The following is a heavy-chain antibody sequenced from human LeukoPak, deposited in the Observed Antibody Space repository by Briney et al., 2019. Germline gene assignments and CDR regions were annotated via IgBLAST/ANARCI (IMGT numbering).Heavy chain of an antibody. CDR3: ARGSGLNDFDY. CDR2: MNPNSGNT. J-gene: IGHJ4*02. Sequence: ASVKVSCKASGYTLTSYDINWVRQATGQGLEWMGWMNPNSGNTGYAQKFQGRVTITRNTSISTAYMELSSLKSEDTAVYYCARGSGLNDFDYRGQGTLVTVSS. V-gene: IGHV1-8*03. CDR1: GYTLTSYD. D-gene: IGHD1-1*01.